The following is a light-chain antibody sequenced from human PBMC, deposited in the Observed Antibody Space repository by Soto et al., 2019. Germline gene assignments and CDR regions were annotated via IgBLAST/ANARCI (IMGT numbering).Light chain of an antibody. CDR2: GAS. V-gene: IGKV3-20*01. J-gene: IGKJ2*01. CDR1: QSVNRNS. Sequence: EIVLTQSPGTLSLSPGERATLSCWASQSVNRNSLAWYQQKPGQAHRLLIYGASSRTTGIPDRFSGSGSGTDFALTISRLEPEDFAVYYCQQYGSSPPMYTFAQGTKLEIK. CDR3: QQYGSSPPMYT.